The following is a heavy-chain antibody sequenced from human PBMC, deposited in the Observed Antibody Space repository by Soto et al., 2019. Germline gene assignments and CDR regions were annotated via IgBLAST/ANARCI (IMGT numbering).Heavy chain of an antibody. Sequence: QVQLVESGGGVVQPERSLRLSCAASGFTFSTYGMHWVRQAPGKGLEWVAVIWYDGSSKYYGDSVKGRFTISRDNSKNTLYLQMNILRAEDTAVYYCARSVVVVPGSISNLFDPWGQGTLVTVSS. CDR2: IWYDGSSK. J-gene: IGHJ5*02. CDR3: ARSVVVVPGSISNLFDP. CDR1: GFTFSTYG. D-gene: IGHD2-2*01. V-gene: IGHV3-33*01.